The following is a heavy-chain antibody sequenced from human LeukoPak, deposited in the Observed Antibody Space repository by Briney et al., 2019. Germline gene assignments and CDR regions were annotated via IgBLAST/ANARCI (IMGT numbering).Heavy chain of an antibody. CDR3: ATHRSPYHSYGDYPGY. CDR1: GYTLTELS. D-gene: IGHD4-17*01. Sequence: ASVKVSCKVSGYTLTELSMHWVRQAPGKGLEWMGGFDPEDGETIYAQKFQGRVTMTEDTSTDTAYMKLSSLRSEDTAVYYCATHRSPYHSYGDYPGYWGQGTLVTVSS. CDR2: FDPEDGET. J-gene: IGHJ4*02. V-gene: IGHV1-24*01.